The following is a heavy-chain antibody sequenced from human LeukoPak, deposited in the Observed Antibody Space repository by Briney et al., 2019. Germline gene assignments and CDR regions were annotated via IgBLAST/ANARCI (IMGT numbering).Heavy chain of an antibody. D-gene: IGHD3/OR15-3a*01. V-gene: IGHV3-21*06. Sequence: GGSLRLSCAASGFAFSRYSMNWVRQAPGKGLEWVSSISSSSTYIYYADSVKGRFTISRDNARNSLYLQMNSLRAEDTAVYYCASAPRDWYYFDYWGQGTLVTVSS. J-gene: IGHJ4*02. CDR2: ISSSSTYI. CDR1: GFAFSRYS. CDR3: ASAPRDWYYFDY.